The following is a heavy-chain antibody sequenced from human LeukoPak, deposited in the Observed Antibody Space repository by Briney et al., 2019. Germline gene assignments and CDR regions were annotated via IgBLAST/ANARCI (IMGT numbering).Heavy chain of an antibody. Sequence: ASVKVSCKASGGTFSSYAISWVRQAPGQGLDWMGRIIPILGIANYAQKFQGRVTITADKSTSTAYMELSSLRSEDTAVYYCAREHTPIVVVVAATGSAFDIWGQGTMVTVSS. CDR2: IIPILGIA. CDR3: AREHTPIVVVVAATGSAFDI. CDR1: GGTFSSYA. D-gene: IGHD2-15*01. V-gene: IGHV1-69*04. J-gene: IGHJ3*02.